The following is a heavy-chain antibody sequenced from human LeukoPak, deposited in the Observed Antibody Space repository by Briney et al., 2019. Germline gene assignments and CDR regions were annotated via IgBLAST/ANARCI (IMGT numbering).Heavy chain of an antibody. CDR2: INTDGSST. J-gene: IGHJ4*02. V-gene: IGHV3-74*01. Sequence: GGSLRLSCAASGFTFSTYWMQWVRQAPGRGLVWVSRINTDGSSTTYADSVKGRFTISRDNAKNTLYLQMNSLRAEDTAVYFCARALGQPYFDYWGQGALVTVSS. D-gene: IGHD7-27*01. CDR3: ARALGQPYFDY. CDR1: GFTFSTYW.